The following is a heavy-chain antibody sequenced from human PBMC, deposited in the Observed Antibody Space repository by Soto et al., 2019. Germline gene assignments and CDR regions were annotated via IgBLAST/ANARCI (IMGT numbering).Heavy chain of an antibody. Sequence: PGESLKISCKGSGYSFTDHWIGWVRQMPGQGLEWMGIIYPGNSDARYSPSFQGQVTISADKSISTAYLRWSSLKASDTAMYYCAVWFYSDTSGYKGYYFDYWGRGTLVTVSS. V-gene: IGHV5-51*01. CDR2: IYPGNSDA. J-gene: IGHJ4*02. CDR3: AVWFYSDTSGYKGYYFDY. CDR1: GYSFTDHW. D-gene: IGHD3-22*01.